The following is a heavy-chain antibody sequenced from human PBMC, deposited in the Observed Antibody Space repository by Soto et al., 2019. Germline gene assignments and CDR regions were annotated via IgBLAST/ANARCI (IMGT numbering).Heavy chain of an antibody. J-gene: IGHJ6*02. D-gene: IGHD1-1*01. CDR3: ARVRVTPFWNYYGMDV. CDR2: IIPIFGTA. Sequence: QVQLVQSGAEVKKPGSSVKVSCKASGGTFSSYAISWVRQAPGQGLEWMGGIIPIFGTANYAQKFQGRVTITAGESTSTAYMELSSLSSEDTAVYYCARVRVTPFWNYYGMDVWGQGTTVTVSS. V-gene: IGHV1-69*01. CDR1: GGTFSSYA.